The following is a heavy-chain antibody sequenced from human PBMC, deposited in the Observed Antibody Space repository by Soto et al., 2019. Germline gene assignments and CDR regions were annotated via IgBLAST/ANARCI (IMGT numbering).Heavy chain of an antibody. J-gene: IGHJ4*02. V-gene: IGHV4-39*01. CDR3: ARQIRGTDYYDNSGYYTN. D-gene: IGHD3-22*01. CDR1: GGSISSRTYY. Sequence: SETLSLTCTVSGGSISSRTYYWFCIRQPPWKGLEWIGTIFYSGSTYYNPSLKSGVTISVDMSKNQFSLKLSSVTAADTAVYYCARQIRGTDYYDNSGYYTNWGQGTLVTVSS. CDR2: IFYSGST.